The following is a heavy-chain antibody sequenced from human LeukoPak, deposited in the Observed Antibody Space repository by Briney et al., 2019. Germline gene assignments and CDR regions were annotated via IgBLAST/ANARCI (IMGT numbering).Heavy chain of an antibody. Sequence: GGSLRLSCAGSKLTFSRYKMNWVRQAPGKGLEWVSSISSSGNYIDYADSVKGRFNISRDNANNSVYLQMDSLRVEDTAVYYCARAHYGTASPAGGLWGQGTLVTVSS. CDR3: ARAHYGTASPAGGL. CDR2: ISSSGNYI. D-gene: IGHD3-10*01. J-gene: IGHJ4*02. CDR1: KLTFSRYK. V-gene: IGHV3-21*01.